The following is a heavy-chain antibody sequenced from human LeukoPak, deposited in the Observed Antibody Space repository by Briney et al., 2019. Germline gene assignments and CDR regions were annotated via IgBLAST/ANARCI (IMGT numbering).Heavy chain of an antibody. CDR2: ISSSSTTI. J-gene: IGHJ4*02. CDR1: GLTFSDYY. V-gene: IGHV3-11*04. Sequence: GGSLRLSCAASGLTFSDYYMSWIRQAPGKGLERVSYISSSSTTIYYADSVKGRFTISRDNAKNLLYLQMNSLRVEDTAVYYCGKTAVGGPAGHWGQGTLVTVSS. CDR3: GKTAVGGPAGH. D-gene: IGHD6-19*01.